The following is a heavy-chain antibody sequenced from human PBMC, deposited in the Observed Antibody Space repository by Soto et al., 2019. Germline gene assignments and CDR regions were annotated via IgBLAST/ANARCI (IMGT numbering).Heavy chain of an antibody. J-gene: IGHJ4*02. CDR3: ARDGGRHSGGIDY. CDR2: IIPIFGTA. V-gene: IGHV1-69*01. D-gene: IGHD1-26*01. Sequence: HVQLVQSGAEVKKPGSSVKVSCKASGGTFSSYSINWVQQAPGQGLEWMGEIIPIFGTANNAQKFQGRVTITADESTSTAYMELSSLRSEDTAVYYCARDGGRHSGGIDYWGQGTLVTVSS. CDR1: GGTFSSYS.